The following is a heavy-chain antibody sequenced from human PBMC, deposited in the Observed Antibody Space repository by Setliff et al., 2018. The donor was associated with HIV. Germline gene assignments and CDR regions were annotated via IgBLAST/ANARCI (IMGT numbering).Heavy chain of an antibody. J-gene: IGHJ4*02. Sequence: GGSLRLSCAASGFTFSNYAMSWVRQAPGKGPEWVSVITYDGSRTYCADSVKGRFTIPRDNAKNSLYLQMNSLRAEDTAVYYCARQLSNSLDYWGQGTQVTVS. D-gene: IGHD7-27*01. CDR2: ITYDGSRT. CDR1: GFTFSNYA. CDR3: ARQLSNSLDY. V-gene: IGHV3-30*07.